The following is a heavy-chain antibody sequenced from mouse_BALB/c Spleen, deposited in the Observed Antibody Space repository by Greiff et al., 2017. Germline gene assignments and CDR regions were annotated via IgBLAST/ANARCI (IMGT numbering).Heavy chain of an antibody. CDR1: GYTFTSYD. V-gene: IGHV1S56*01. CDR3: ACAYDAYAIDY. Sequence: VHLVEPGAELVKPGASVKLSCKASGYTFTSYDINWVKQRPGQGLEWIGWIYPGDGSTKYNEKFKGKATLTADKSSSTAYIKLSSLTSENSAVYFCACAYDAYAIDYWGQGTSVTVSS. CDR2: IYPGDGST. D-gene: IGHD2-14*01. J-gene: IGHJ4*01.